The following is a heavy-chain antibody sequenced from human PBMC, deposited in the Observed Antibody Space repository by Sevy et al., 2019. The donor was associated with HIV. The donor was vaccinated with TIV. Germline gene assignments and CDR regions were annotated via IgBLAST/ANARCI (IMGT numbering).Heavy chain of an antibody. D-gene: IGHD5-12*01. J-gene: IGHJ4*02. CDR3: ARDGEMATTPDY. V-gene: IGHV1-2*02. CDR1: GYTFTGYY. Sequence: ASVKVSCKASGYTFTGYYMHWVRQAPGQGLEWMGWINPNSGGTNYAKKFQGRVTMTRDTSISTAYMELSRLRSDDTAVYYCARDGEMATTPDYWGQGTLVTVSS. CDR2: INPNSGGT.